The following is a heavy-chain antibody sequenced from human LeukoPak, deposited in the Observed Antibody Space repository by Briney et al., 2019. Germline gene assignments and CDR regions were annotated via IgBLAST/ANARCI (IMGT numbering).Heavy chain of an antibody. CDR3: ARDVGPEGFLFGF. Sequence: GGTLSLSCAASGFTFSNYAMTWVRQAPGKGLKRLTTSGSDGNTYYSDSVKGRFTTSRDNSKSTLYLQMNSLRAEDTAIYYCARDVGPEGFLFGFWGQGTLVTVSS. CDR2: TSGSDGNT. V-gene: IGHV3-23*01. CDR1: GFTFSNYA. J-gene: IGHJ4*02.